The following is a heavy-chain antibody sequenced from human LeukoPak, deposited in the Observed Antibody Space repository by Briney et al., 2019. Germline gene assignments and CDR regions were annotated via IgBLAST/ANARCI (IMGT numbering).Heavy chain of an antibody. CDR2: ISAHNGNT. CDR1: GYTFTSYG. Sequence: ASVKVSCKASGYTFTSYGISWVRQAPGQGLEWMGWISAHNGNTNYAQKLQGRVTMTTDTSTSTAYMELRSLRSDDTAVYYCARGFCSSTSCSNFDYWGQGTLVTVSS. J-gene: IGHJ4*02. D-gene: IGHD2-2*01. CDR3: ARGFCSSTSCSNFDY. V-gene: IGHV1-18*01.